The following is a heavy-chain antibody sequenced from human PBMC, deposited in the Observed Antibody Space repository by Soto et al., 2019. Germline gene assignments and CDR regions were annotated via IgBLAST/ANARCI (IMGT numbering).Heavy chain of an antibody. CDR1: GGSIGSSSYY. Sequence: QLQLQESGSGLVKPSETLSLTCTVSGGSIGSSSYYWGWIWQPPGKGLEWIGSVDYSGNTYYNPSRKSRITRSVDTSKNQFSLKLSSVTAADTAVYYCARRGIDCRSTGCYPHNWYFDLWGRGTLVTVSS. CDR3: ARRGIDCRSTGCYPHNWYFDL. V-gene: IGHV4-39*01. CDR2: VDYSGNT. D-gene: IGHD2-2*01. J-gene: IGHJ2*01.